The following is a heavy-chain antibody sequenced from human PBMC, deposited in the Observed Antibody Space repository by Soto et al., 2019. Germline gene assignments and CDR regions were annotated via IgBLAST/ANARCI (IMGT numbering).Heavy chain of an antibody. CDR2: IWYDGSNK. CDR3: AREVRDGYNSGPLIDY. V-gene: IGHV3-33*01. CDR1: GFPFSSYG. D-gene: IGHD5-12*01. Sequence: PGGSLRLSCAASGFPFSSYGMHWVRPAPGKGLEWVAVIWYDGSNKYYADSVKGRFTISRDNSKNTLYLQMNSLRAEDTAVYYCAREVRDGYNSGPLIDYWGQGTLVTVSS. J-gene: IGHJ4*02.